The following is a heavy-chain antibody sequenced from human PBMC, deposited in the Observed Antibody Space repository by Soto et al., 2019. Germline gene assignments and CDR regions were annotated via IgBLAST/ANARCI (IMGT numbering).Heavy chain of an antibody. CDR1: GGTFSSYA. Sequence: ASVKVSCKASGGTFSSYAISWVRQAPGQGLEWMGGIIPILGIANYSQKFQGRVTITADKSTSTAYMELSSLRSEDTAVYYCARDAGYYDILTGYYNWFDPWGQGTLVTVSS. CDR3: ARDAGYYDILTGYYNWFDP. V-gene: IGHV1-69*10. J-gene: IGHJ5*02. CDR2: IIPILGIA. D-gene: IGHD3-9*01.